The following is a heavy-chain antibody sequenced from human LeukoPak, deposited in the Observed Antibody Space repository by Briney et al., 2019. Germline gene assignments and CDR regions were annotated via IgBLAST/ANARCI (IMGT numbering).Heavy chain of an antibody. Sequence: GGSLRLSCAASGFTFSSSAMSWVRQAPGKGLEWVSAISNNGGYTYYADSVQGRFTISRDNSKNTLYLQMNSLRAEDTAVYYCARDVGIVVVPAAIPYYYYYGMDVWGQGTTVTVSS. CDR1: GFTFSSSA. CDR3: ARDVGIVVVPAAIPYYYYYGMDV. J-gene: IGHJ6*02. D-gene: IGHD2-2*02. CDR2: ISNNGGYT. V-gene: IGHV3-23*01.